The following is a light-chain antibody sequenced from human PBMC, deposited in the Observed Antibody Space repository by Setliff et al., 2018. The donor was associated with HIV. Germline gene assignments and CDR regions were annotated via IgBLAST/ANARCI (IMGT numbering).Light chain of an antibody. CDR3: CSYAGGDTWI. V-gene: IGLV2-23*02. CDR1: SSDVGAYNY. J-gene: IGLJ2*01. Sequence: QSVLTQPASVSGSPGQAITISCSGTSSDVGAYNYVSWYQQHPGKAPKVMIYDVNKWPSGVSNRCSASKSGNTASLTISGLQAEDEAHYYCCSYAGGDTWIFGGGTKVTVL. CDR2: DVN.